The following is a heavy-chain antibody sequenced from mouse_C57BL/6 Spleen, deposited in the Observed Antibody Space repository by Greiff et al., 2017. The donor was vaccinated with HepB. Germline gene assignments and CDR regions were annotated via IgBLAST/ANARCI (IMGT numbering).Heavy chain of an antibody. Sequence: LQESGAELVKAGASVKMSCKASGYTFTSYWMHWVKQRLGQGLEWFAETNPTNGRTYYNEKFKSKATLTVDKSSSTAYMLLSGPTFEDSAVYYCARIKKILATYFDYWGQGTTLTVSS. J-gene: IGHJ2*01. CDR3: ARIKKILATYFDY. D-gene: IGHD1-1*01. CDR1: GYTFTSYW. CDR2: TNPTNGRT. V-gene: IGHV1S81*02.